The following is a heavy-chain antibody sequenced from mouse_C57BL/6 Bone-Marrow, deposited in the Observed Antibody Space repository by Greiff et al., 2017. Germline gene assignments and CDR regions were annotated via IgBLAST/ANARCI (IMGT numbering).Heavy chain of an antibody. J-gene: IGHJ1*03. CDR2: IYPGSGST. CDR1: GYTFTSYW. D-gene: IGHD2-10*01. V-gene: IGHV1-55*01. CDR3: ARPYYCSYCYFAV. Sequence: QVQLQQPGAELVKPGASVKMSCKASGYTFTSYWITWVKQRPGQGLEWIGEIYPGSGSTNYNEKFKSKATMTVDTSSSTAYMQLSSLTSEDSAVYYCARPYYCSYCYFAVWGTGTPVTVSA.